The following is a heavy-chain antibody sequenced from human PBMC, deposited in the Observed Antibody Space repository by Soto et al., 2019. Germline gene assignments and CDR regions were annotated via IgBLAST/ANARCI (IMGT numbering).Heavy chain of an antibody. V-gene: IGHV4-30-2*01. J-gene: IGHJ4*02. CDR2: IYHSGST. D-gene: IGHD5-12*01. CDR1: GGSISSGGYS. Sequence: PSETLSLTCAVSGGSISSGGYSWSWIRQPPGKGLEWIGYIYHSGSTYYNPSLKSRVTISVDRSKNQFSLKLSSVTAADTAVYYCARERGSGYDRTYYFDYCGQGTLVTVSS. CDR3: ARERGSGYDRTYYFDY.